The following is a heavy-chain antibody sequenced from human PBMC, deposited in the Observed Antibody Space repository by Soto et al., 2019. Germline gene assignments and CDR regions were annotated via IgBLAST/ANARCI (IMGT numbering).Heavy chain of an antibody. J-gene: IGHJ4*02. Sequence: QVQLVESGGGVVQPGRSLELSCAASGFTFSSYALHWVRQAPGKGLDWVAVISSDVNYKYYADSVKGRFTISRDNSRDTLYLQMNSLRAEDTAVYDWARQHNRGVWLFDFWGQGTLVTVSS. D-gene: IGHD3-16*01. CDR2: ISSDVNYK. CDR1: GFTFSSYA. CDR3: ARQHNRGVWLFDF. V-gene: IGHV3-30-3*01.